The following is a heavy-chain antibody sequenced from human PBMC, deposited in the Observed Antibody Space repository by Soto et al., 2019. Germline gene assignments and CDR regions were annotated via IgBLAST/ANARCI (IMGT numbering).Heavy chain of an antibody. J-gene: IGHJ6*04. Sequence: ASVKASCKDSGYAYTCYAISWLQQAPKQRLEMMGWISAYNGNTNYAQKLQGRVTMTTDTSTSTAYMELRSLRSDDTAVYYCARRPGIVATIVRYYYSGMDVWGKGTTVTVIS. D-gene: IGHD5-12*01. CDR1: GYAYTCYA. CDR2: ISAYNGNT. CDR3: ARRPGIVATIVRYYYSGMDV. V-gene: IGHV1-18*01.